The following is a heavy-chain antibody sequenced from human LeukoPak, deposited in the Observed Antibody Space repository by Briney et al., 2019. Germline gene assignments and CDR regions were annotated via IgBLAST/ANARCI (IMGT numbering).Heavy chain of an antibody. J-gene: IGHJ4*02. CDR1: GFTFSSYA. V-gene: IGHV3-30-3*01. CDR2: ISYDGSSK. CDR3: ARVYSYGRSSDY. D-gene: IGHD5-18*01. Sequence: GGSLRLSCAASGFTFSSYAMHWVRQAPGKGLEWVAVISYDGSSKYYADSVKGRFTISRDNSKNTLYLQMNSLRAEDTAVYYCARVYSYGRSSDYWGQGTLVTVSS.